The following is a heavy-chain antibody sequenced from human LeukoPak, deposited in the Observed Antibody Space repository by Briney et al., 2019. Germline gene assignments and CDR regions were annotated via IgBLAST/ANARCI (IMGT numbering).Heavy chain of an antibody. CDR3: ARVGLDVTIFGVVIMSWFDP. CDR2: MNPNSGNT. D-gene: IGHD3-3*01. Sequence: GASVKVSCKASGYTFTGYYMHWVRQAPGQGLEWMGWMNPNSGNTGYAQKFQGRVTMTRNTSISTAYMELSGLRSEDTAVYYCARVGLDVTIFGVVIMSWFDPWGQGTLVTVSS. CDR1: GYTFTGYY. V-gene: IGHV1-8*02. J-gene: IGHJ5*02.